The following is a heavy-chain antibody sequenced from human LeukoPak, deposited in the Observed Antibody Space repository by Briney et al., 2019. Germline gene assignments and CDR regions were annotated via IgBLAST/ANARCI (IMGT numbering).Heavy chain of an antibody. D-gene: IGHD3-10*01. CDR1: GGSINSYY. V-gene: IGHV4-59*01. Sequence: PSETLSLTCTVAGGSINSYYWSWIRQPPGKGLEWIGYIYYSGSTNYNPSLKSRVTISVDTSKNQFSLRLNSVTAADTAVYYCARVEEGYGSGRRENYYYYYMDVWGKGTTVTISS. CDR2: IYYSGST. J-gene: IGHJ6*03. CDR3: ARVEEGYGSGRRENYYYYYMDV.